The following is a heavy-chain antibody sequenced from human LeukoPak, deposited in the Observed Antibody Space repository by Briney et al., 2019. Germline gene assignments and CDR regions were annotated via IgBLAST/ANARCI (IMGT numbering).Heavy chain of an antibody. D-gene: IGHD1-7*01. Sequence: GGSLRLSCAASGFTFSDYYMSWIRQAPGKGLEWVSYISSSGSTIYYADSVKGRFTISRDNAKNSLYLQMNSLRAEDTAAYYCARELDLYNWNYGGGYYFDYWGQGTLVTVSS. J-gene: IGHJ4*02. V-gene: IGHV3-11*04. CDR3: ARELDLYNWNYGGGYYFDY. CDR1: GFTFSDYY. CDR2: ISSSGSTI.